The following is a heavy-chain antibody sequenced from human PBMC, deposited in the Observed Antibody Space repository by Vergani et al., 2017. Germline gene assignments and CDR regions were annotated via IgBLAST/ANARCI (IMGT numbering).Heavy chain of an antibody. D-gene: IGHD4-17*01. CDR3: ARDEFGVSFLTTVTTVFDY. V-gene: IGHV5-51*01. Sequence: EVQLVQSGAEVKKPGESLKISCKGSGYSFTSYWIGWVRQMPGKGLEWMGIIYPGDSDTRYSPSFQGQVTISADKSISTAYLQWSSLKASDTAVYYCARDEFGVSFLTTVTTVFDYWGQGTLVTVSS. CDR1: GYSFTSYW. CDR2: IYPGDSDT. J-gene: IGHJ4*02.